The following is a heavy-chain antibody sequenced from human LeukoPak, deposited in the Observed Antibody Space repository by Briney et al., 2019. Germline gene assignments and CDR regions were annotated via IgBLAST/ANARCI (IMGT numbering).Heavy chain of an antibody. CDR3: ARDIGRITIFGVVMIDY. V-gene: IGHV1-18*01. D-gene: IGHD3-3*01. Sequence: GASVKVSCKASGYTFTSYGISWVRQAPGQGLEWMGWISAYNGNTNYAQKLQGRVTMTTDTSTSTAYMELRSLRSDDTAVYYCARDIGRITIFGVVMIDYWGQGTLVTVSS. CDR2: ISAYNGNT. J-gene: IGHJ4*02. CDR1: GYTFTSYG.